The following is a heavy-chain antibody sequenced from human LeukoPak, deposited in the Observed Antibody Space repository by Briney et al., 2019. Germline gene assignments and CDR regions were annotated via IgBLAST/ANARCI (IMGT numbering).Heavy chain of an antibody. CDR1: GYTFTSYG. CDR2: ISAYNGNT. J-gene: IGHJ4*02. CDR3: ARAPLHYYDSSGYMEHY. Sequence: GASVKVSCKASGYTFTSYGISWVRQAPGQGLEWMGWISAYNGNTNYAQKLQGRVTMTTDTSTSTAYMELRSLRSDDTAVYYCARAPLHYYDSSGYMEHYWGQGTLVTVSS. V-gene: IGHV1-18*01. D-gene: IGHD3-22*01.